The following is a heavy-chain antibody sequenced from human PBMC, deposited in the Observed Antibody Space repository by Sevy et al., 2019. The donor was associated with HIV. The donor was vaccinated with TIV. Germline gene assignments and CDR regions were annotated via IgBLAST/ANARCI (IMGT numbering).Heavy chain of an antibody. CDR3: ARGPHRIAVAGIGDYYYMDV. CDR1: GFTFSSYG. Sequence: GGSLRLSCAASGFTFSSYGMHWVRQAPGKGLEWVAVIWYDGSNKYYADSVKGRFTISRDNSKNTLYRQMNSLRAEDTAVYYCARGPHRIAVAGIGDYYYMDVWGKGTTVTVSS. D-gene: IGHD6-19*01. V-gene: IGHV3-33*01. J-gene: IGHJ6*03. CDR2: IWYDGSNK.